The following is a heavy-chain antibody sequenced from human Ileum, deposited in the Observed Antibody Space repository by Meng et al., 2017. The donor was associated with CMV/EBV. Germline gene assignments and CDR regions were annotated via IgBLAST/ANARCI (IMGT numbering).Heavy chain of an antibody. D-gene: IGHD2-2*03. Sequence: SGPTLVTSTETVTLTCTVSGISLSHARMGVSWILQPPGKALEWLAHIFSNDEKSYGTSLKGRLTISKDTSKSQVVLTMTNIDPVDTATYYCARICLEIVVVPAATYYYYYGMDVWGQGTTVTVSS. CDR1: GISLSHARMG. V-gene: IGHV2-26*01. J-gene: IGHJ6*02. CDR2: IFSNDEK. CDR3: ARICLEIVVVPAATYYYYYGMDV.